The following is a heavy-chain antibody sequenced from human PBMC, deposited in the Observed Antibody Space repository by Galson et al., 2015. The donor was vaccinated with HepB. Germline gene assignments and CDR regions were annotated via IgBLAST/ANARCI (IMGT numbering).Heavy chain of an antibody. J-gene: IGHJ4*02. CDR2: INHSGST. D-gene: IGHD6-13*01. V-gene: IGHV4-34*01. Sequence: ETLSLTCAVYGGSFSGYYWSWIRQPPGKGLEWIGEINHSGSTNYNPSLKSRVTISVDTSKNQFSLKLSSVTAADTAVYYCARGGYTQDYWGQGTLVTVSS. CDR1: GGSFSGYY. CDR3: ARGGYTQDY.